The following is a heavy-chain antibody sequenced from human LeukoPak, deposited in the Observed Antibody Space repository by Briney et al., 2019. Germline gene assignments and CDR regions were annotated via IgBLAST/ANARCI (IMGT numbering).Heavy chain of an antibody. V-gene: IGHV4-39*01. J-gene: IGHJ5*02. Sequence: PSETLSLTCTVSGGSISSSSYYWGWIRQPPGKGLEWIVSIYYSGSTYYNPSLKSRVTISVDTSKNQFSLKLSSVTAADTAVYYCARRYCSGGSCYSDNWFDHWGQGTLVTVSS. CDR3: ARRYCSGGSCYSDNWFDH. CDR2: IYYSGST. D-gene: IGHD2-15*01. CDR1: GGSISSSSYY.